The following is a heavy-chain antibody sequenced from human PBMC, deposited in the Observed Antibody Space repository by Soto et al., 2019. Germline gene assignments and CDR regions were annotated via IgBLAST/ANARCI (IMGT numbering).Heavy chain of an antibody. V-gene: IGHV3-33*01. D-gene: IGHD1-1*01. CDR3: ARMSHWNDVLDY. CDR2: IWYDGSNK. CDR1: GFTFSSYG. Sequence: QVQLVESGGGVVQPGRSLRLSCAASGFTFSSYGMHWVRQAPGKGLEWVAVIWYDGSNKYYADSVKGRFTISRDNSKKTLYLKMNSLRAEDKAVYYWARMSHWNDVLDYWGQGTLVTVSS. J-gene: IGHJ4*02.